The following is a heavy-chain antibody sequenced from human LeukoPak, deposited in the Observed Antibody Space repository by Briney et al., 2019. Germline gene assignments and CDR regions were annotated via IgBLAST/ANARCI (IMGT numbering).Heavy chain of an antibody. Sequence: GESLKISCKGSGYNFTNYWIGWVRQVPGKGLEWLGIIYPGDSDTRYSPSFQGQVTISADKSISTAFLQWRSLRASDSALYYCARHVRPGYSSVWPSDSWGQGTLVTVSS. CDR2: IYPGDSDT. J-gene: IGHJ4*02. CDR3: ARHVRPGYSSVWPSDS. D-gene: IGHD6-25*01. CDR1: GYNFTNYW. V-gene: IGHV5-51*01.